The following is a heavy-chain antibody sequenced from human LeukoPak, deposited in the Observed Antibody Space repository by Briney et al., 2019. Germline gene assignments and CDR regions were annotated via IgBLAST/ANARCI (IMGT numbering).Heavy chain of an antibody. CDR1: GYTFIDYG. CDR2: IDTYRGST. J-gene: IGHJ4*02. Sequence: GASVKVSCKASGYTFIDYGVSWGRQAPGQGLEWMGWIDTYRGSTNYAQNLQGRVTVTTDTSTTTVYMELRSLRSDDTAVYYCARPNTDAAGYYFDHWGQGTLVTVSS. D-gene: IGHD6-13*01. CDR3: ARPNTDAAGYYFDH. V-gene: IGHV1-18*01.